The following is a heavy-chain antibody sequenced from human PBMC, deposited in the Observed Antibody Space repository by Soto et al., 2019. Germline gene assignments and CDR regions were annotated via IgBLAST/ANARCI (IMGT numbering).Heavy chain of an antibody. CDR2: IDPSDSYT. CDR3: SRLLLSRVDFYP. V-gene: IGHV5-10-1*01. CDR1: GYSFTSYW. Sequence: PGESLKISCKGSGYSFTSYWISWVRQMPGKGLEWMGRIDPSDSYTNYSPSFQGHVTISADKSISTTYLQWSSLKASDTAMYYYSRLLLSRVDFYPCGQRTLVTVSS. J-gene: IGHJ5*02. D-gene: IGHD3-16*02.